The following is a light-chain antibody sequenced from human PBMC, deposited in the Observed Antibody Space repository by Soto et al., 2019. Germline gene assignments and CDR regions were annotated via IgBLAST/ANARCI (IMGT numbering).Light chain of an antibody. J-gene: IGLJ2*01. CDR1: DSNLGDNY. CDR3: AAWDDSLSGVV. CDR2: SDN. V-gene: IGLV1-47*02. Sequence: QSVLTQPPSASGTPGQRVTISCSGSDSNLGDNYVYWYQQVSTTAPKLLLYSDNQRPSGVPHRFSGSKSGTSASLALSGLRSEDAADYFCAAWDDSLSGVVFGGGTKLTVL.